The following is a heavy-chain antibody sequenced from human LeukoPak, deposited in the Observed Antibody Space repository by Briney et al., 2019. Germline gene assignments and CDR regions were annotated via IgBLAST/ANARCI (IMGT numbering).Heavy chain of an antibody. V-gene: IGHV3-9*01. Sequence: GGSLRLSCAASGFTFDDYAMHWVRQASGKGLEWVSGISWNSGSIGYADSVKGRFTISRDNAKNSLYLQMNSLRAEDTALYYCAKDPYDSSGYYSRVDYWGQGTLVTVSS. CDR1: GFTFDDYA. CDR3: AKDPYDSSGYYSRVDY. D-gene: IGHD3-22*01. J-gene: IGHJ4*02. CDR2: ISWNSGSI.